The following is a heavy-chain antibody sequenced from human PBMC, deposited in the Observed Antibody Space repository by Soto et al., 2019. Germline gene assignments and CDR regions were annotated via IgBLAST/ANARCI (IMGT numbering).Heavy chain of an antibody. V-gene: IGHV3-7*01. D-gene: IGHD6-19*01. CDR2: IKQDGSEK. CDR1: GFTFSSYW. J-gene: IGHJ3*02. CDR3: ARGKIAVAGLGRGAFDI. Sequence: QSGGSLRLSCAASGFTFSSYWMSWVRQAPGKGLEWVANIKQDGSEKYYVDSVKGRFTISRDNAKNSLYLQMNSLRAEDTAVYYCARGKIAVAGLGRGAFDIWGQGTMVTVSS.